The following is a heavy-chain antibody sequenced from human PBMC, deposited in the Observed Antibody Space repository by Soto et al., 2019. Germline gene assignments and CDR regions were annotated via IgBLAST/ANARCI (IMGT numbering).Heavy chain of an antibody. CDR3: ARSAGDSYGHGEIAEYFQH. Sequence: ASVKVSCKAPADTFTGYYMHWVRQAPGQGLEWMGWINPNSGGTNYAQKFQGWVTMTRDTSISTAYMELSRLRSDDTAVYYCARSAGDSYGHGEIAEYFQHWGQGTLVTVSS. J-gene: IGHJ1*01. CDR2: INPNSGGT. D-gene: IGHD5-18*01. V-gene: IGHV1-2*04. CDR1: ADTFTGYY.